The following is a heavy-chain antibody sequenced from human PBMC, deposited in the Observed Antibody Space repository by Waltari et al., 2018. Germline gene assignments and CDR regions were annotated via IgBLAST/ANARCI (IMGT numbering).Heavy chain of an antibody. D-gene: IGHD2-2*01. V-gene: IGHV4-59*01. CDR1: GGSISSYY. CDR3: ARDLPYCSSTICYAFNI. J-gene: IGHJ3*02. Sequence: QVQLQESGPGLVKPSETLSLTCTVSGGSISSYYWSWIRQPPGKGMEWIGYIYYSGRTNYNPALKSRVTISVDTSKNQFSLKLSSVTAADTAVYYCARDLPYCSSTICYAFNIWGQGTMVTVSS. CDR2: IYYSGRT.